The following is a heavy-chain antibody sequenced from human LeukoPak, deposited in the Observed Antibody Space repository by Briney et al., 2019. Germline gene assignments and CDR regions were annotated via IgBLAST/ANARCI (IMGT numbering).Heavy chain of an antibody. J-gene: IGHJ4*02. CDR2: FDPEDGET. CDR3: ATDSPLTIFGVVSIYDGSFDY. Sequence: GASVKVSCKVSGYTLTELSMHWVRQAPGKGLEWMGGFDPEDGETIYAQKFQGRVTMTEDTSTDTAYMELSSLRSEDTAVYYCATDSPLTIFGVVSIYDGSFDYWGQGTLVTVSS. D-gene: IGHD3-3*01. V-gene: IGHV1-24*01. CDR1: GYTLTELS.